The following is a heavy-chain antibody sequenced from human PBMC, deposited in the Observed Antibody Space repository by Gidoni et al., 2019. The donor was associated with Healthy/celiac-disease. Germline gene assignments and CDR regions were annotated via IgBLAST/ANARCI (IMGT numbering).Heavy chain of an antibody. D-gene: IGHD3-10*01. Sequence: QVQLVQSGAEVKKPGASVKVSCKVSGYTLTELSMPWVRQAPGKGLEWMGGFDPEDGETIYAQKFQGRVTMTEDTSTDTAYMELSSLRSEDTAVYYCATGRLTGVRGFSWFDPWGQGTLVTVSS. CDR3: ATGRLTGVRGFSWFDP. J-gene: IGHJ5*02. V-gene: IGHV1-24*01. CDR2: FDPEDGET. CDR1: GYTLTELS.